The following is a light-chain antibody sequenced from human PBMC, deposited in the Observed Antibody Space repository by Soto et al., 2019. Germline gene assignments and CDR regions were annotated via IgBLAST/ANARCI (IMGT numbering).Light chain of an antibody. CDR2: RNN. CDR1: SSNIGSNY. J-gene: IGLJ2*01. CDR3: AAWDDSLSARV. V-gene: IGLV1-47*01. Sequence: QSVLTQPPSASGTPGQRVTISCSGSSSNIGSNYVYWYQQLPVTAPKLLIYRNNQRPSGVPDRFSGSKSGTSASLAISGLRSEDEADYYCAAWDDSLSARVFGGGTQLTVL.